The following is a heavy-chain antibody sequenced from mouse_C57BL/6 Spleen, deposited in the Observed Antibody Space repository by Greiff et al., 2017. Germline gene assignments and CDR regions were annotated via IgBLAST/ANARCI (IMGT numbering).Heavy chain of an antibody. V-gene: IGHV1-82*01. CDR2: IYPGDGDT. Sequence: QVQLKESGPELVKPGASVKISCKASGYAFSSSWMNWVKQRPGKGLEWIGRIYPGDGDTNYNGKFKGKATFTADTSSNTAYMQLSSLTTEDSAIYYCARWLLPWYFDVWGTGTTVTVSS. D-gene: IGHD2-3*01. CDR3: ARWLLPWYFDV. J-gene: IGHJ1*03. CDR1: GYAFSSSW.